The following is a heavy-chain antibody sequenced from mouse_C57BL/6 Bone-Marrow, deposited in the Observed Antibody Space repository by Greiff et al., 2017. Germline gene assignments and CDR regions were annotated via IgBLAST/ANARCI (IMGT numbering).Heavy chain of an antibody. CDR3: ARGAY. J-gene: IGHJ3*01. Sequence: VQLVESGAERVKPGASGKISCKASGYAFSSSGMNWGKQRPGKSLEWIGQIYPGDGDTNYNGKFKGKATLTADKSSSTAYMQLSSLTSDDSAVYFCARGAYWGQGTLVTVSA. CDR2: IYPGDGDT. CDR1: GYAFSSSG. V-gene: IGHV1-80*01.